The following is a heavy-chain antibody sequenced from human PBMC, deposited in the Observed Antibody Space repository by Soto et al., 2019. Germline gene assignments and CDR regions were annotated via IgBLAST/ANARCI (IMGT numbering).Heavy chain of an antibody. Sequence: QVQLQQWGAGLLKPSETLSLTCAVYGGSFSGYYWSWIRQPPGKGLEWIGEINHSGSTNYNPSLKSRVTISVDTSKNQFSLKLSSVTAADTAVYYCARGRYDILTGYYIRARYYFDYWGQGTLVTVSS. CDR3: ARGRYDILTGYYIRARYYFDY. CDR2: INHSGST. CDR1: GGSFSGYY. V-gene: IGHV4-34*01. J-gene: IGHJ4*02. D-gene: IGHD3-9*01.